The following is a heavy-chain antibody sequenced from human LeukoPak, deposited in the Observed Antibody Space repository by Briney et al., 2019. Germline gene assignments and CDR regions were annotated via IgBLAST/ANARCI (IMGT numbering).Heavy chain of an antibody. CDR3: ARGEGVRFLEWLNWFDP. J-gene: IGHJ5*02. Sequence: ASVKVSCKASGGTFSSYAISWVRQAPGQGLEWMGGIIPILGIANYAQKFQGRVTITADESTSTAYMELSSLRSEDTAVYYCARGEGVRFLEWLNWFDPWGQGTLVTVSS. CDR2: IIPILGIA. CDR1: GGTFSSYA. V-gene: IGHV1-69*10. D-gene: IGHD3-3*01.